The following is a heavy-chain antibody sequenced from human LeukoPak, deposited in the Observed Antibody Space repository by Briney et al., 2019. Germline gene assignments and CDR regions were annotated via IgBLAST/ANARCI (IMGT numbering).Heavy chain of an antibody. J-gene: IGHJ6*02. CDR3: ARAMSELVGVSMSYYYYYYGMDV. Sequence: GASVKVSCKASGYTFTGYYMHWVRQAPGQGLEWMGWINPNSGGTNYAQKFQGRVTMTRDTSISTAYMELSRLRSDDTAVYYCARAMSELVGVSMSYYYYYYGMDVWGQGTTVTVSS. CDR1: GYTFTGYY. D-gene: IGHD3-3*01. CDR2: INPNSGGT. V-gene: IGHV1-2*02.